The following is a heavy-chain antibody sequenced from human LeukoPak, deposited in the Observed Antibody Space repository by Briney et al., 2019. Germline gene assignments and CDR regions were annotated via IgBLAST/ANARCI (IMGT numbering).Heavy chain of an antibody. Sequence: PGGSLRLSCAASAFTISDYWMSWVRQTPGKGLEWVTNIKQDGSEKYYVGSVKGRFSISRDNVKNALYLQMNSLRVEDTGVYYCVRGAYYAAYWGQGTLVTVSS. CDR2: IKQDGSEK. D-gene: IGHD2/OR15-2a*01. CDR1: AFTISDYW. J-gene: IGHJ4*02. CDR3: VRGAYYAAY. V-gene: IGHV3-7*01.